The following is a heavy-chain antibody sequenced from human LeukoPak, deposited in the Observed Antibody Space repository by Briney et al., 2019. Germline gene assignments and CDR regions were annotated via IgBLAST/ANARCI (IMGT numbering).Heavy chain of an antibody. CDR2: IDPSDGDT. CDR1: GGTFSSYA. D-gene: IGHD3-22*01. CDR3: ARVTASYDSSELD. V-gene: IGHV1-46*01. Sequence: RASVKVSCKASGGTFSSYAISWVRQAPGQGLQWMGMIDPSDGDTTYAQNFQGRITMTRDMSTTTVYMEMSSLTYEDTAVYYCARVTASYDSSELDWGQGTLVTVSS. J-gene: IGHJ4*02.